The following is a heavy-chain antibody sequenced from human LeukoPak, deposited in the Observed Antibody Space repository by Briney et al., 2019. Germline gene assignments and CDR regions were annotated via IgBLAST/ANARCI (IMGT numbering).Heavy chain of an antibody. Sequence: SETLSLTCAVSDGSISTFYWSWIRQPPGKGLEWIGYTHYSGTTYYNPSLKSRVTMSVNTSKHQFSLEMTSVTAADTAVYYCARVNLGQLLYWYFDLWGRGTLVTVSS. D-gene: IGHD4-23*01. CDR1: DGSISTFY. J-gene: IGHJ2*01. V-gene: IGHV4-59*01. CDR3: ARVNLGQLLYWYFDL. CDR2: THYSGTT.